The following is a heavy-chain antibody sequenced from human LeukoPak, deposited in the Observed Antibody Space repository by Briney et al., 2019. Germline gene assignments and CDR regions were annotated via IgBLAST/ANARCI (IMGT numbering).Heavy chain of an antibody. J-gene: IGHJ4*02. D-gene: IGHD3-9*01. CDR2: IYYSGST. Sequence: SETLSLTCTVSGGSISSRSYYWGWIRQPPGKGLEWIGSIYYSGSTYYNPSLKSRVTISVDTSKNQFSLKLSSVTAADTAVYYCARHTRADILTGYLDYWGQGTLVTVSS. CDR1: GGSISSRSYY. V-gene: IGHV4-39*01. CDR3: ARHTRADILTGYLDY.